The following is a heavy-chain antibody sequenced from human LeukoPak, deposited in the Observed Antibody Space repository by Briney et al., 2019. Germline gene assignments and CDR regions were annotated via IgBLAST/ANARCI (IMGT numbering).Heavy chain of an antibody. D-gene: IGHD1-1*01. CDR3: ARDLDWNDVHNWFDP. CDR2: IIPIFGTA. CDR1: GGTFSSYA. J-gene: IGHJ5*02. V-gene: IGHV1-69*13. Sequence: GASVKVSCKASGGTFSSYAISWVRQAPGQGLEWMGGIIPIFGTANYAQKFQGRVTITADESTSTAYMELSSLRPEDTAVYYCARDLDWNDVHNWFDPWGQGTLVTVSS.